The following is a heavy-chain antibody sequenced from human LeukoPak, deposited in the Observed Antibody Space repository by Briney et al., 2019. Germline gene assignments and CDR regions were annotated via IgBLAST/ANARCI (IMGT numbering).Heavy chain of an antibody. Sequence: SQTLSLTCTVSGDSVSSGAYYWNWIRQHPGKGLEWLGYVYYSGGTYYNPSLKSRVTISVDTSKNQFSLKLSSVTAADTAVYYCARERGSDYGGKMVPGHYWGQGTLVTVSS. CDR2: VYYSGGT. CDR1: GDSVSSGAYY. D-gene: IGHD4-23*01. J-gene: IGHJ4*02. CDR3: ARERGSDYGGKMVPGHY. V-gene: IGHV4-31*03.